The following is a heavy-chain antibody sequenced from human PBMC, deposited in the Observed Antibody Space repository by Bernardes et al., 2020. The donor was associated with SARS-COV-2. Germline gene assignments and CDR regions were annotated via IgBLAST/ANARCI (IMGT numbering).Heavy chain of an antibody. J-gene: IGHJ4*01. D-gene: IGHD2-15*01. CDR3: CRATSADY. CDR1: GYTFTSYE. Sequence: ASVQVSCKASGYTFTSYEIIWVRQAPGQGLEWMGWMTPNSGNTGYAQNFQGRLSMTRDISTSTAYMELNSLRSDDTAVDYCCRATSADYWGHGTLVTVSS. CDR2: MTPNSGNT. V-gene: IGHV1-8*01.